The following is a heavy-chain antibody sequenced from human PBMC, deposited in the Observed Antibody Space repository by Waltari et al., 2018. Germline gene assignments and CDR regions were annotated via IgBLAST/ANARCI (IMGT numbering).Heavy chain of an antibody. V-gene: IGHV1-69*05. CDR2: IIPIFGTA. CDR3: ASGGYYYDSSGPVPRYYYYYMDV. Sequence: QVQLVQSGAEVKKPGSSVKVSCKASGGTFSSYAISWVRQAPGQGLEWMGGIIPIFGTANYAQKFQGRVTMTPDESTSTAYMELSSLRSEDTAVYYCASGGYYYDSSGPVPRYYYYYMDVWGKGTTVTISS. J-gene: IGHJ6*03. CDR1: GGTFSSYA. D-gene: IGHD3-22*01.